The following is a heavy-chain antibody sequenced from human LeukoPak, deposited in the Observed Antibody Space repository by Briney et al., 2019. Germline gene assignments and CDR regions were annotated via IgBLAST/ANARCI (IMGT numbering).Heavy chain of an antibody. CDR2: IYYSGST. CDR3: ARARADYDSSGYYPSNFDY. CDR1: GGSISSYY. J-gene: IGHJ4*02. Sequence: SETLSLTCTVSGGSISSYYWSWIRQPPGKGLEWIGYIYYSGSTNYNPSLKSRVTISVDTSKNQFSLKLSSVTAADTALYYCARARADYDSSGYYPSNFDYWGQGTLVTVSS. V-gene: IGHV4-59*01. D-gene: IGHD3-22*01.